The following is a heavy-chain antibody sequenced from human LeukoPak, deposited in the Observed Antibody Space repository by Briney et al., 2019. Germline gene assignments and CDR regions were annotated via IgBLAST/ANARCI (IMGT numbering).Heavy chain of an antibody. CDR1: GGSISSSNYY. Sequence: PSETLSLTCTVSGGSISSSNYYWGWIRQPPGKGLEWIGSIYYSGSTYYNPSLKSRVTISVDTSKNQFSLKLSSVTAADTAVYYCARTMTTVVTPGDDAFDIWGQGTMVTVSS. J-gene: IGHJ3*02. D-gene: IGHD4-23*01. CDR3: ARTMTTVVTPGDDAFDI. V-gene: IGHV4-39*07. CDR2: IYYSGST.